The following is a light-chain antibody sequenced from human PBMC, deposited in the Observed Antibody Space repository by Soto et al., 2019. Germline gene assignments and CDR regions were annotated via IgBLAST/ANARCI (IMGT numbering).Light chain of an antibody. CDR1: SSDVGGYNY. CDR2: DVS. CDR3: SSYTSSSTLV. V-gene: IGLV2-14*01. Sequence: QSALTQPASVSGSPGQSITISCTGTSSDVGGYNYVSWYQQHPGKAPKLMIYDVSNRPSGDSNRFSGSKSGNTASLTISGLQAEDEADYYCSSYTSSSTLVFGGGTQLTV. J-gene: IGLJ3*02.